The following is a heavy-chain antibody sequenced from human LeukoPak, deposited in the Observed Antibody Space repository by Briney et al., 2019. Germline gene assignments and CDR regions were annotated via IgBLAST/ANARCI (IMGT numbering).Heavy chain of an antibody. Sequence: GRSLRLSCAASGFTFSTYAMHWVRQAPGKGLEWVALISYDGSDEYYADSVQGRFTISRDNLENTLSLQMSNLRPEDTAVYYCAREKRGWYAAYWGRGTQVTVSS. CDR3: AREKRGWYAAY. J-gene: IGHJ4*02. CDR1: GFTFSTYA. V-gene: IGHV3-30*04. CDR2: ISYDGSDE. D-gene: IGHD6-19*01.